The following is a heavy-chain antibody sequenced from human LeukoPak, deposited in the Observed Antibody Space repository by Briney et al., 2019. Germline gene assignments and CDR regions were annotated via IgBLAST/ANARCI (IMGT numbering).Heavy chain of an antibody. V-gene: IGHV3-66*02. CDR3: ARDVGSSSDY. D-gene: IGHD6-6*01. J-gene: IGHJ4*02. CDR2: IYSGGGI. Sequence: GGSLRLSCAASGFTVSSNHMSWVRQASGKGLEWVALIYSGGGIYYADSVRGRFTISRDNSKNTVSLQMNSLRTEDTAVYYCARDVGSSSDYWGQGTLVTVSS. CDR1: GFTVSSNH.